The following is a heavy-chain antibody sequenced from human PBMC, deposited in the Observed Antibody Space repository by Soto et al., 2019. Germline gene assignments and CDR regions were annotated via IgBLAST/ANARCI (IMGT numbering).Heavy chain of an antibody. D-gene: IGHD3-9*01. CDR2: ISYDGSNK. CDR1: GFTFSSYG. CDR3: AKDYELGILTGISPGGGDY. J-gene: IGHJ4*02. Sequence: GGSLRLSCAASGFTFSSYGMHWVRQAPGKGLEWVAVISYDGSNKYYADSVKGRFTISRDNSKNTLYLQMNSLRAEETAVYYCAKDYELGILTGISPGGGDYWGQGTLVTVSS. V-gene: IGHV3-30*18.